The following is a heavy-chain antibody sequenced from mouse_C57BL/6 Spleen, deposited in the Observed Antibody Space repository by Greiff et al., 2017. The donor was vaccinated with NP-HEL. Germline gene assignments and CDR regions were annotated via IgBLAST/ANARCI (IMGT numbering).Heavy chain of an antibody. D-gene: IGHD2-4*01. V-gene: IGHV1-72*01. Sequence: QVQLKQPGAELVKPGASVKLSCKASGYTFTSYWMHWVKQRPGRGLEWIGRIDPNSGGTKYNEKFKSKATLTVDKPSSTAYMQLSSLTSEDSAVYYCARSCGIIYYDYDWFDYWGQGTTLTVSS. J-gene: IGHJ2*01. CDR3: ARSCGIIYYDYDWFDY. CDR2: IDPNSGGT. CDR1: GYTFTSYW.